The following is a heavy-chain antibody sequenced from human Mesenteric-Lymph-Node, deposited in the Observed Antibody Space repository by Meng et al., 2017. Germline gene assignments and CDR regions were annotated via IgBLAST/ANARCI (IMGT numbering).Heavy chain of an antibody. V-gene: IGHV4-31*03. CDR2: IYYSGST. J-gene: IGHJ4*02. CDR3: ARDPTGGEDHQRV. D-gene: IGHD1-14*01. Sequence: VQLQESGPGLVKPSQTLSLTCTVSGGSISSGGYYWSWIRQHPGKGLEWIGYIYYSGSTYYNPSLKSRVTISVDNSKNQFSLKLNSMTAADTAVYYCARDPTGGEDHQRVWGQGTLVTVSS. CDR1: GGSISSGGYY.